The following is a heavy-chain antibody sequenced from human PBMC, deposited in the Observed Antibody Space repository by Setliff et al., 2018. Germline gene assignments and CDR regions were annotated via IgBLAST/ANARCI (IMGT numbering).Heavy chain of an antibody. Sequence: SETLSLTCTVSGDSVGSYYWSWIRQSAGKGLEWIGRIYNNGNAHYNPSLKSRVTMSLDTSKNLFSLELRSVTAADTAVYYCARDGPLTFCHGDCYFDYWGQGTLVT. CDR1: GDSVGSYY. J-gene: IGHJ4*02. CDR3: ARDGPLTFCHGDCYFDY. D-gene: IGHD2-21*02. CDR2: IYNNGNA. V-gene: IGHV4-4*07.